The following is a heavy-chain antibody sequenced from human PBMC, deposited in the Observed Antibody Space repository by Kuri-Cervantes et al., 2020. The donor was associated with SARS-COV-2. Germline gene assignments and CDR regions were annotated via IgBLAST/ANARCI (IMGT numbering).Heavy chain of an antibody. J-gene: IGHJ6*03. Sequence: SETLSLSCTVSGGSISSYYWSWIRQPAGKNLDWIGYMRNNGSANYNPSLKSRVTISIDTSKNQFSLKLTSMTAADTAVYYCARGWLLPHYYYYMDVWGKGTTVTVSS. CDR3: ARGWLLPHYYYYMDV. CDR1: GGSISSYY. V-gene: IGHV4-59*01. CDR2: MRNNGSA. D-gene: IGHD3-22*01.